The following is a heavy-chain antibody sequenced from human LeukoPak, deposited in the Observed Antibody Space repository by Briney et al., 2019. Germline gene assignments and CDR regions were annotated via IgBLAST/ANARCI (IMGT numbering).Heavy chain of an antibody. V-gene: IGHV4-59*01. Sequence: SETLSLTCSFSGDSISTYYWSWIRQSPVKGLALIGHIYSSGNTDYNSSLKSRVTISVDTSKSQFSLRLSSVTATDTAVYYCARLRWQLVGPYFDYWGQGILVTVSS. CDR3: ARLRWQLVGPYFDY. D-gene: IGHD1-26*01. J-gene: IGHJ4*02. CDR2: IYSSGNT. CDR1: GDSISTYY.